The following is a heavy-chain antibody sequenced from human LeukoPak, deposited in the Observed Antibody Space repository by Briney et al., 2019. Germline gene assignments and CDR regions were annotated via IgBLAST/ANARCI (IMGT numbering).Heavy chain of an antibody. CDR3: AREGDPNYGDYATNWFDP. J-gene: IGHJ5*02. CDR2: IYYSGST. D-gene: IGHD4-17*01. CDR1: GGSISSYY. V-gene: IGHV4-59*01. Sequence: KSSETLSLTCTVSGGSISSYYWSWIRQPPGKGLEWIGYIYYSGSTNYNPSLKSRVTISVDTSKNQFSLKLSSVTAADTAVYYCAREGDPNYGDYATNWFDPWGQGTLVTVSS.